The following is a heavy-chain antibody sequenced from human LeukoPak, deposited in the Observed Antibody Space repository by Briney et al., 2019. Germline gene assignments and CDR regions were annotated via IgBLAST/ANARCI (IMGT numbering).Heavy chain of an antibody. CDR3: AKDRGVTPIPFDY. CDR2: ISGSGDNT. CDR1: GFSFNNYA. Sequence: GGSLRLSCAAFGFSFNNYAMSWVRQAPGKGLEWVSAISGSGDNTYYADSVKGRFTIPRDISKNRLYLQMNSLRAEDTAIYYCAKDRGVTPIPFDYWGQGTLVTVSS. V-gene: IGHV3-23*01. J-gene: IGHJ4*02. D-gene: IGHD2-21*02.